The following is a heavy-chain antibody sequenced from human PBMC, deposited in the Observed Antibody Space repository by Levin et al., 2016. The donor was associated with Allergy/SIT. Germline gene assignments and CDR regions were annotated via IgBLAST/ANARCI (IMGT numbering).Heavy chain of an antibody. D-gene: IGHD1-26*01. V-gene: IGHV1-69*01. CDR3: ARDYRLVGATTHDAFDI. J-gene: IGHJ3*02. Sequence: WVRQAPGQGLEWMGGIIPIFGTANYAQKFQGRVTITADESTSTAYMELSSLRSEDTAVYYCARDYRLVGATTHDAFDIWGQGTMVTVSS. CDR2: IIPIFGTA.